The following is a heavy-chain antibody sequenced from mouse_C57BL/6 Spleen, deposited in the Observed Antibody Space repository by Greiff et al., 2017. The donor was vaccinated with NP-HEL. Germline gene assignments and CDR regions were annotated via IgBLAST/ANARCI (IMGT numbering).Heavy chain of an antibody. Sequence: QVQLQQSGAELARPGASVKMSCKASGYTFTSYTMHWVKQRPGQGLEWIGYINPSSGYTKYNQTFKDKATLTADKSSSTAYMQLSSLTSEDSAVYYCARIYYGNYGYFGVWGTGTTVTVAT. V-gene: IGHV1-4*01. CDR2: INPSSGYT. CDR1: GYTFTSYT. CDR3: ARIYYGNYGYFGV. D-gene: IGHD2-1*01. J-gene: IGHJ1*03.